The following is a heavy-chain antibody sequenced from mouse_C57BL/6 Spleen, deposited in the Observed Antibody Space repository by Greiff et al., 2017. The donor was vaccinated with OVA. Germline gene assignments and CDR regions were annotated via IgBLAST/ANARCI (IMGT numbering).Heavy chain of an antibody. CDR1: GYTFTDYY. CDR3: ARWGWLPDDWYFDV. J-gene: IGHJ1*03. Sequence: EVQLQQSGPELVKPGASVKISCKASGYTFTDYYMNWVKQSHGKSLEWIGDINPNNGGTSYNQKFKGKATLTVDKSSSTAYMELRSLTSEDSAVYYCARWGWLPDDWYFDVWGIGTTVTVSS. V-gene: IGHV1-26*01. D-gene: IGHD2-3*01. CDR2: INPNNGGT.